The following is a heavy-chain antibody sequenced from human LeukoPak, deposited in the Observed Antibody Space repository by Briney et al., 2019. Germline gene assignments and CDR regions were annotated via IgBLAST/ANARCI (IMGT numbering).Heavy chain of an antibody. CDR1: GFTFSNYA. J-gene: IGHJ4*02. CDR3: AKYGDYFDY. D-gene: IGHD4-17*01. V-gene: IGHV3-23*01. Sequence: PGGSLRLSCAASGFTFSNYAMSWVRQAPGKGLEWVSGISKSAAGTYYANSVKGRFTISRDNSKNTLYLQMNSLRGEDTAVYYCAKYGDYFDYWGQGTLVNVSS. CDR2: ISKSAAGT.